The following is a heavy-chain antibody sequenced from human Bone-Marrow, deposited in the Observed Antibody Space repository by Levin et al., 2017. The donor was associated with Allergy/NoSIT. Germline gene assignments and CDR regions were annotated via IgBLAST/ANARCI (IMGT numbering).Heavy chain of an antibody. D-gene: IGHD5-12*01. CDR1: GGSFSGYY. Sequence: SETLSLTCAVYGGSFSGYYWSWIRQPPGKGLEWIGEINHSGSTNYNPSLKSRVTISVDTSKNQFSLKLSSVTAADTAVYYCARGSRVATNAYWGQGTLVTVSS. J-gene: IGHJ4*02. CDR2: INHSGST. CDR3: ARGSRVATNAY. V-gene: IGHV4-34*01.